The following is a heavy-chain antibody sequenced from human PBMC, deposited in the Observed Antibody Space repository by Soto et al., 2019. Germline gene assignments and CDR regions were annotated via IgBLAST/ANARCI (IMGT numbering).Heavy chain of an antibody. CDR3: ARRLVVAEWFDP. V-gene: IGHV1-8*02. D-gene: IGHD6-19*01. Sequence: ASVKVSCKASGGTFSSYTISWVRQAPGQGLEWMGWMNPNSGNTAYAQKFQGRVTMTRNTSISTAYMELSSLRSEDTAVYYCARRLVVAEWFDPWGQG. CDR1: GGTFSSYT. CDR2: MNPNSGNT. J-gene: IGHJ5*02.